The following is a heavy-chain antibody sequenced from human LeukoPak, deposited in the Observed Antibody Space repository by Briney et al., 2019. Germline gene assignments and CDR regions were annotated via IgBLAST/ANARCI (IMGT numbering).Heavy chain of an antibody. V-gene: IGHV3-30*03. CDR1: GFTFSSYG. CDR2: ISYDGSNK. Sequence: GGSLRLSCAASGFTFSSYGMHWVRQAPGKGLEWVAVISYDGSNKYYADSVKGRFTISRDNSKNTLYLQMNSLRAEDTAVYYCVRNGRERHVVRPYYYYMDVWGKGTTVTVSS. D-gene: IGHD2-2*01. CDR3: VRNGRERHVVRPYYYYMDV. J-gene: IGHJ6*03.